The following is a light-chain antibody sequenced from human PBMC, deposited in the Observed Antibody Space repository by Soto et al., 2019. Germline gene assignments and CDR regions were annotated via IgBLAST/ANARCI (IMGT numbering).Light chain of an antibody. J-gene: IGKJ2*01. V-gene: IGKV3-20*01. CDR1: QSVSSSY. CDR3: QQYGSSVYT. Sequence: EIVLTQSPGTLSLSPGERATLSCRASQSVSSSYLAWYQQKPGQAPRLLIYGTSTRATGIPDRFSGSGSGPDFTLTISRLEPEDFAVYSCQQYGSSVYTFGQGTKLEIK. CDR2: GTS.